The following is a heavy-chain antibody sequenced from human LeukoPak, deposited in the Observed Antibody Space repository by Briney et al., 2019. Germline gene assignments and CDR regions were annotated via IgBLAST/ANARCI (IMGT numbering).Heavy chain of an antibody. D-gene: IGHD3-3*01. CDR3: AGRRIKIFGEVIRSRRHWFDP. Sequence: SETLSLTCTVSGGSISSGSYYWSWIRQPAGKGLEWIGRIYTSGSTNYNPPLKSRVTISVDTSKNQFSLKLNSVTAADTAVYYCAGRRIKIFGEVIRSRRHWFDPWGQGTLVTVSS. J-gene: IGHJ5*02. CDR1: GGSISSGSYY. V-gene: IGHV4-61*02. CDR2: IYTSGST.